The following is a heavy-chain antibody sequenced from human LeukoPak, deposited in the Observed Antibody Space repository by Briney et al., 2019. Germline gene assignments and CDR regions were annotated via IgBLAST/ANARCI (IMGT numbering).Heavy chain of an antibody. CDR1: GFDGSHYY. V-gene: IGHV3-11*04. CDR3: AELGITMIGGV. J-gene: IGHJ6*04. Sequence: GGSLRLSCAASGFDGSHYYMAWIRQAPGKGLEWVSYISHTGRTISYADSLKGRFTISRDNAKNSLYLQMNSLRAEDTAVYYCAELGITMIGGVWGKGTTVTISS. CDR2: ISHTGRTI. D-gene: IGHD3-10*02.